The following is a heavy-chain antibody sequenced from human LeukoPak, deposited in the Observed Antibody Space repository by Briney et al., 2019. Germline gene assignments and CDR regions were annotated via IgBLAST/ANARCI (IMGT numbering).Heavy chain of an antibody. J-gene: IGHJ5*02. D-gene: IGHD4-23*01. CDR2: INPSGGST. Sequence: ASVKVSCKASGYSFTSYYMHWVRQAPGQGLEWMGIINPSGGSTSYAQKFQGRVTMTRDTSTSTVYMELSSLRSEDTAVYYRARQGTTVVTPPYSWFDPWGQGTLVIVSS. CDR1: GYSFTSYY. V-gene: IGHV1-46*01. CDR3: ARQGTTVVTPPYSWFDP.